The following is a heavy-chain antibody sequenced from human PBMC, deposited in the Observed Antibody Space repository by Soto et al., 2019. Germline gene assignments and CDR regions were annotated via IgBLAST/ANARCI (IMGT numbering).Heavy chain of an antibody. V-gene: IGHV4-31*03. J-gene: IGHJ5*02. Sequence: QVQLQESGPGLVKPSQTLSLTCTVSVGSISTGGYYCSWIRQHPGNGLEWIGYIYYSGSTYYNPSLTSRVTMSVDTSKNQFALKLSSVPAADTAVHSGARSIDPWGQGTLVTVSS. CDR3: ARSIDP. CDR1: VGSISTGGYY. CDR2: IYYSGST.